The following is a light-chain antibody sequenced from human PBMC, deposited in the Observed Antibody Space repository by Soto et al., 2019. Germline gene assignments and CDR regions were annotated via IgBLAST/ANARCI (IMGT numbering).Light chain of an antibody. J-gene: IGLJ2*01. Sequence: QSALTQPASVSGSPGQSITISCTGTSSDVGTYEYVSWYQHHLGKAPKLMIYDVSNRPSGVSDRFSGSKSGNTASLTISGLQAEDEADYYCSSYASNGDVLFGGGTKLTVL. V-gene: IGLV2-14*03. CDR1: SSDVGTYEY. CDR2: DVS. CDR3: SSYASNGDVL.